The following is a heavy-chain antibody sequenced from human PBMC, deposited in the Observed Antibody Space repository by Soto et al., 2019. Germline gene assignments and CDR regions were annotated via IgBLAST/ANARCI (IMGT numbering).Heavy chain of an antibody. CDR3: ARDRDLSKAIFGVVRRYNWFDP. CDR2: INHSGST. J-gene: IGHJ5*02. CDR1: GGSFSGYY. V-gene: IGHV4-34*01. Sequence: PSETLSLTCAVYGGSFSGYYWSWIRQPPGKGLEWIGEINHSGSTNYNPSLKSRVTISVDTSKNQFSLKLSSVTAADTAVYYCARDRDLSKAIFGVVRRYNWFDPWGQGTLVTVSS. D-gene: IGHD3-3*01.